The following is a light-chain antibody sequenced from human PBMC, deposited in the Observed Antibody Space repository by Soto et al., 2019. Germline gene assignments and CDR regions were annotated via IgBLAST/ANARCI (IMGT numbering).Light chain of an antibody. CDR3: QQYNNWPRT. CDR2: GAS. CDR1: QSVSSN. J-gene: IGKJ1*01. V-gene: IGKV3-15*01. Sequence: EIVMTQSPATLSVSPGERATLSCRASQSVSSNLAWYQQKPGQAPRLLIYGASTRATRIPARFTGSRSGTDFTLTISSLQSEDFAVYDSQQYNNWPRTFGQGTKVEIK.